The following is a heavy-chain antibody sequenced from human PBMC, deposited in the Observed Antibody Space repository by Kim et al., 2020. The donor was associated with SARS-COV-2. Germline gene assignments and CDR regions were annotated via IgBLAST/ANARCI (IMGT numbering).Heavy chain of an antibody. CDR1: GYTFTGYY. CDR2: INPNSGGT. J-gene: IGHJ4*02. D-gene: IGHD3-3*01. V-gene: IGHV1-2*02. CDR3: ARDCRIIHTIFGVGECWRFDY. Sequence: ASVKVSCKASGYTFTGYYMHWVRQAPGQGLEWMGWINPNSGGTNYAQKFQGRVTMTRDTSISTAYMELSRLRSDDTAVYYCARDCRIIHTIFGVGECWRFDYWGQGTLVTVSS.